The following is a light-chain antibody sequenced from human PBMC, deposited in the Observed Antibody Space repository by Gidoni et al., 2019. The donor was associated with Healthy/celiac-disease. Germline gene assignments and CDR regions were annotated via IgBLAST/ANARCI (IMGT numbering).Light chain of an antibody. V-gene: IGKV3-15*01. CDR2: GAT. CDR3: QQYNNWPT. J-gene: IGKJ4*01. CDR1: QSVSSN. Sequence: EIVMTQSPATLSVSPVERATLSCRASQSVSSNLAWYQQKPGQAPRLLNYGATTRATGIPARFSGSGSGTEFTLTISSLQSEDFADYYCQQYNNWPTFGGGTKVEIK.